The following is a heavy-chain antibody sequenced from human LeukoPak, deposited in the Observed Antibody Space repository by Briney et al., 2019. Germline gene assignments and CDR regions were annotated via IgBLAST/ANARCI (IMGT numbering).Heavy chain of an antibody. CDR2: IYYSGST. CDR3: ASQLRTVFTPGXXXDI. CDR1: GGSISSYY. V-gene: IGHV4-59*08. Sequence: SETLSLTCTVSGGSISSYYWSWIRQPPGKGLEWIGYIYYSGSTNYNPSLKSRVTISVDTSKNQFSLKLSSVTAADTAVYYCASQLRTVFTPGXXXDIWGQGTMVTVSS. J-gene: IGHJ3*02. D-gene: IGHD4-17*01.